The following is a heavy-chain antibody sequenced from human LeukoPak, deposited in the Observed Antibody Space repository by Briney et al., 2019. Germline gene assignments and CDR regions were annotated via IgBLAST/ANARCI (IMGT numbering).Heavy chain of an antibody. Sequence: GGSLRPSCAGFGFTFRSYEMNWVRQAPGKGLEWISYISSTGSAIYYADSVKGRFTISRDNATKSLYLQMNSLRAEDTAVYYCPRVLSYYPYSFDYCSQGTLATVFS. CDR1: GFTFRSYE. CDR2: ISSTGSAI. D-gene: IGHD3-22*01. V-gene: IGHV3-48*03. CDR3: PRVLSYYPYSFDY. J-gene: IGHJ4*02.